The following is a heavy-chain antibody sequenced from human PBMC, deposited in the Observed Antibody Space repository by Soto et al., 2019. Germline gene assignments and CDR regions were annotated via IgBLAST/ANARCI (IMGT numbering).Heavy chain of an antibody. CDR1: GGSITSGGYS. J-gene: IGHJ6*02. CDR3: ARAFYGVDL. V-gene: IGHV4-30-2*06. CDR2: IYQSGSA. Sequence: SETLSLTCTISGGSITSGGYSWSWIRQSPGQGLEWIGYIYQSGSAFYNPSLKTRATILVDRSKNQFSLNLTSVTAADAAVYYCARAFYGVDLWGQGTTVTVSS.